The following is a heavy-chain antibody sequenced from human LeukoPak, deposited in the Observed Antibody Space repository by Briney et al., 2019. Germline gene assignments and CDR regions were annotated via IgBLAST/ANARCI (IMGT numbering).Heavy chain of an antibody. CDR2: IYYSGST. J-gene: IGHJ4*02. CDR1: GGSMNNYY. CDR3: ARSYYDSSGYFVGVFDY. Sequence: SETLSLTCTVSGGSMNNYYWGWIRQPPGKGLEWIGSIYYSGSTYYNPSLKSRVTISVDTSKNQFSLKLSSVTAADTAVYYCARSYYDSSGYFVGVFDYWGQGTLVTVSS. V-gene: IGHV4-39*01. D-gene: IGHD3-22*01.